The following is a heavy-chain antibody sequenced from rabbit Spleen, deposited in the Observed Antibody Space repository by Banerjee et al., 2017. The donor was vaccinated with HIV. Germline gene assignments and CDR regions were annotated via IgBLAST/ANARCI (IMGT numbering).Heavy chain of an antibody. Sequence: QSLEESGGDLVKPGASLTLSCTASGFSFSSRYCVCWVRQAPGKGLEWIACIYAGDGSTYYANWAKGRITVSKASSTTVTLQMTSLTAADTAAFFCARDEVYADYAGFGYATLHDFNLWAQAPWSPS. J-gene: IGHJ4*01. D-gene: IGHD6-1*01. V-gene: IGHV1S40*01. CDR2: IYAGDGST. CDR3: ARDEVYADYAGFGYATLHDFNL. CDR1: GFSFSSRYC.